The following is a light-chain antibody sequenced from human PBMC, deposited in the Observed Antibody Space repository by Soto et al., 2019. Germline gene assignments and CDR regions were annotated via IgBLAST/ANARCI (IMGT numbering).Light chain of an antibody. CDR1: QSVSSSY. V-gene: IGKV3-20*01. CDR3: QQYNGWPIT. Sequence: EIVLTQSPGTLSLSPGERATLSCRASQSVSSSYLAWYQQKPGQAPRLLIYGASSRATGIPDRFSGSGSGTDFTLTISSLQSEDFAVYYCQQYNGWPITFGQGTRLEIK. CDR2: GAS. J-gene: IGKJ5*01.